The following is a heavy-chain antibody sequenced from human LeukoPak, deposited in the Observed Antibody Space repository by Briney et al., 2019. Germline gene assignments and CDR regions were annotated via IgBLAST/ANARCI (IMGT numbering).Heavy chain of an antibody. CDR3: AGEGQPLGPFDY. V-gene: IGHV4-30-2*01. J-gene: IGHJ4*02. CDR1: GGSISSGGYY. Sequence: PSETLSLTCTVSGGSISSGGYYWSWIRQPPGKGLEWIGYIYHSGSTYYNPSLKSRVTISVDRSKNQFSLKLSSVTAADTAVYYCAGEGQPLGPFDYWGQGTLVTVSS. D-gene: IGHD7-27*01. CDR2: IYHSGST.